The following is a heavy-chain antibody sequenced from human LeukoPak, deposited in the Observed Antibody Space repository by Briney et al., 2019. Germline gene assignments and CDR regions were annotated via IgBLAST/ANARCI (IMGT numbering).Heavy chain of an antibody. J-gene: IGHJ3*02. D-gene: IGHD6-19*01. CDR1: GYTFTGYY. Sequence: GASVKVSCKASGYTFTGYYMHWVRQAPGQGLEWMGWINPNGGSTNYAQKFQGRVTMTRDMSTSTVYMELSSLRSEDTAVYYCARATGYSSGWDAFDIWGQGTMVTVSS. CDR2: INPNGGST. CDR3: ARATGYSSGWDAFDI. V-gene: IGHV1-2*02.